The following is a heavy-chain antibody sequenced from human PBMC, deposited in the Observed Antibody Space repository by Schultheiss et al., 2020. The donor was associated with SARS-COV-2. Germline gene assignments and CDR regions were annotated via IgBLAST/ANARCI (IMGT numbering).Heavy chain of an antibody. CDR3: AIEVVLKGFDP. D-gene: IGHD2-15*01. CDR1: GFTFSGHA. V-gene: IGHV3-30*04. CDR2: TSYDGSDK. Sequence: GGSLRLSCVVSGFTFSGHAVHWVRQAPGKGLEWVALTSYDGSDKYYADSVKGRFTISRDNSKSTMYLQMNSLRAEDTAVYYCAIEVVLKGFDPWGQGTLVTVSS. J-gene: IGHJ5*02.